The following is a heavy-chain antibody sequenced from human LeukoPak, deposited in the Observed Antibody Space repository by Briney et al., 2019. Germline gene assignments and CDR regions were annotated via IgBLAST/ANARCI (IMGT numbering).Heavy chain of an antibody. V-gene: IGHV3-53*01. CDR1: EFTVSSNY. CDR2: LYSGGST. Sequence: GGSLRLSCAASEFTVSSNYMSWVRQAPGEGLECVSVLYSGGSTYYADSVRGRFTISRDNANNSLYLQMNSLKAEDTAVYYCARGRLAGYSSSSDFDYWGQGTQVTVSS. J-gene: IGHJ4*02. D-gene: IGHD6-13*01. CDR3: ARGRLAGYSSSSDFDY.